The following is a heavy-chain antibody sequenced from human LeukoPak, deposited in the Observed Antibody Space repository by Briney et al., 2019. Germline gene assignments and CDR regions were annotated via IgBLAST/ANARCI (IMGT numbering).Heavy chain of an antibody. D-gene: IGHD4-11*01. Sequence: GGSLRLSCAASEFTFSSYEMNWIRQAPGKGLQWVSSISSSSSYIYYADSVKGRFTISRDNSKNTLYLQMNSLRAEDTAVYYCAKDPTGGTTNKFDYWGQGTLVTVSS. CDR3: AKDPTGGTTNKFDY. J-gene: IGHJ4*02. V-gene: IGHV3-21*04. CDR2: ISSSSSYI. CDR1: EFTFSSYE.